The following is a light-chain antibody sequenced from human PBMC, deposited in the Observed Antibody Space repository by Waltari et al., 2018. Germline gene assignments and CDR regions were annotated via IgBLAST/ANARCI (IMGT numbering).Light chain of an antibody. CDR2: AAS. Sequence: DIQMTQSPSSLSASVGDRVTITCRASQSTSSYLNWYQQKPGKAPKLLIYAASSLQSGVPSMFSGSGSGTDFTLTISSLQPEDFATYYCQQSYSTPYTFGQGTKLEIK. V-gene: IGKV1-39*01. J-gene: IGKJ2*01. CDR3: QQSYSTPYT. CDR1: QSTSSY.